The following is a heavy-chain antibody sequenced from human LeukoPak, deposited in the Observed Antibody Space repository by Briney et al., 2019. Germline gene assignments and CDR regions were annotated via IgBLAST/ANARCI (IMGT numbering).Heavy chain of an antibody. Sequence: GAPVKVSCEASGYTFTDYYMHWVRQAPGQGLEWMGWINPNSGGTNYAQKFQGRVTMTRDTSISTAYMELSRLRSDDTAVYYCASSIAARIDFDYWGQGTLVTVSS. V-gene: IGHV1-2*02. CDR1: GYTFTDYY. J-gene: IGHJ4*02. D-gene: IGHD6-6*01. CDR2: INPNSGGT. CDR3: ASSIAARIDFDY.